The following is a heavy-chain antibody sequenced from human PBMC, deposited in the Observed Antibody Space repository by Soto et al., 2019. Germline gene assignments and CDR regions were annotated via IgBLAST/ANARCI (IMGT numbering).Heavy chain of an antibody. CDR1: GFTFSNAW. Sequence: GGSLRLSCAASGFTFSNAWMSWVRQAPGKGLEWVGRIKSKTDGGTTDYAAPVKGRFTISRDDSKNTLYLQMNSLKTEDTAVYYCTTDRNDCSSTSCHYYYYYYMDVWGKGTTVTVSS. CDR2: IKSKTDGGTT. J-gene: IGHJ6*03. CDR3: TTDRNDCSSTSCHYYYYYYMDV. D-gene: IGHD2-2*01. V-gene: IGHV3-15*01.